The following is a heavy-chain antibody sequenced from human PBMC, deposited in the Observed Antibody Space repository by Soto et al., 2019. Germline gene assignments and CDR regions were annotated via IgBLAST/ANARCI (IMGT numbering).Heavy chain of an antibody. Sequence: VGSLRLSCAASGFTFSSYWMSWVRQAPGKGLEWVANIKQDGSEKYYVDSVKGRFTISRDNAKNSLYLQMNSLRAGDTAVYYCARDITIFGVVLRYYYYGMDVWGQGTTVTVSS. CDR2: IKQDGSEK. D-gene: IGHD3-3*01. J-gene: IGHJ6*02. V-gene: IGHV3-7*03. CDR1: GFTFSSYW. CDR3: ARDITIFGVVLRYYYYGMDV.